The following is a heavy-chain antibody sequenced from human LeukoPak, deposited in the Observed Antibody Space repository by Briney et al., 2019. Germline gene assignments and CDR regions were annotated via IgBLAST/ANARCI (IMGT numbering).Heavy chain of an antibody. J-gene: IGHJ4*02. V-gene: IGHV3-23*01. CDR3: AKDLGYCSSTSCSTQGY. CDR2: ISGSGGST. Sequence: SGGSLRLSFAASGFTFSSYAMSWVRQAPGKGLEWVSAISGSGGSTYYADSVKGRFTISRDNSKNTLYLQMNSLRAEDTAVYYCAKDLGYCSSTSCSTQGYWGQGTLVTVSS. CDR1: GFTFSSYA. D-gene: IGHD2-2*01.